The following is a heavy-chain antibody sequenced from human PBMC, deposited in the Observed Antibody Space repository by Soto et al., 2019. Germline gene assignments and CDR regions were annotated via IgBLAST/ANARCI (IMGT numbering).Heavy chain of an antibody. V-gene: IGHV4-59*08. Sequence: SETLSLTCTVSGGSISSYYWSWIRQPPGKGLEWIGYIYYSGSTNYNPSLKSRVTISVDTSKNQFSLKLSSVTAADTAVYYCATLDDPSGWYYFDYWGQGTLVTVSS. D-gene: IGHD6-19*01. CDR1: GGSISSYY. CDR3: ATLDDPSGWYYFDY. CDR2: IYYSGST. J-gene: IGHJ4*02.